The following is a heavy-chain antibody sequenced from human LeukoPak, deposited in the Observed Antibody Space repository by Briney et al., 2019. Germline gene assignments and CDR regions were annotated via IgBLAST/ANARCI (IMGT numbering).Heavy chain of an antibody. CDR1: GYTFTSYA. D-gene: IGHD3-22*01. CDR2: INTNTGNP. Sequence: ASVKVSCKASGYTFTSYAMNWVRQAPGQGLEWMGWINTNTGNPTYAQGFTGRFVFSLDTSVSTAYLQISSLKAEDTAVYYCARPMYYYDSSGYRHGMDVWGQGTTVTVSS. J-gene: IGHJ6*02. V-gene: IGHV7-4-1*02. CDR3: ARPMYYYDSSGYRHGMDV.